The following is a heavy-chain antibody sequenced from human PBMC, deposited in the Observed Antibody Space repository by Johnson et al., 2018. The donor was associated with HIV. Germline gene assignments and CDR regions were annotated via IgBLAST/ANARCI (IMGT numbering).Heavy chain of an antibody. V-gene: IGHV3-23*04. CDR2: ISYSGSST. CDR3: AREISRYYYDYAAFDL. J-gene: IGHJ3*01. CDR1: GFRFDSHA. D-gene: IGHD3-22*01. Sequence: VQLVESGGGLVQPGGSLRLSCAATGFRFDSHAINWVRQAPGKGLQWVSAISYSGSSTYYADSVKDRFTISRDNSRSSVYLHMINLRADDTALYYCAREISRYYYDYAAFDLWGQGTTVTVSS.